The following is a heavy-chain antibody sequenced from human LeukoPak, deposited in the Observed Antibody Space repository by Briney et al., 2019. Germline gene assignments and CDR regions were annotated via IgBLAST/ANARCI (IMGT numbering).Heavy chain of an antibody. V-gene: IGHV3-33*08. J-gene: IGHJ4*02. Sequence: GGSLRLSCAASGFSFSTFGMPWARRAPGKGLEWEAVIWNDGSKKFYAESVKGRFTISRDNSQNTLYLQMNRLRAEDTAVYYCGRDSLGGDYWGQGTLVTVSS. CDR3: GRDSLGGDY. CDR1: GFSFSTFG. CDR2: IWNDGSKK. D-gene: IGHD3-16*01.